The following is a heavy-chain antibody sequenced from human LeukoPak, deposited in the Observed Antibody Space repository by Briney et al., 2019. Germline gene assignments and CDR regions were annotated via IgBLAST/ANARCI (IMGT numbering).Heavy chain of an antibody. CDR1: GFTFSSYW. D-gene: IGHD3-22*01. CDR3: ARPKVDSSGYSRDHYYYYMDV. CDR2: INSDGSST. V-gene: IGHV3-74*01. J-gene: IGHJ6*03. Sequence: GRSLRLSCAASGFTFSSYWMHWVRQAPGKGLVWVSRINSDGSSTSYADSVKGRFTISRDNAKNTLYLQMNSLRAEDTAVYYCARPKVDSSGYSRDHYYYYMDVWGKGTTVTVSS.